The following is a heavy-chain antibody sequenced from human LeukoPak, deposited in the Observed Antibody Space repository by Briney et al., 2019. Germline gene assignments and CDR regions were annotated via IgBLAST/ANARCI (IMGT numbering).Heavy chain of an antibody. CDR3: ARAGSSSWFDY. CDR1: GFTFSSYW. Sequence: AGGSLRLSCAASGFTFSSYWMSWVRQAPGKGLEWVANIKRDGSEKYYVDSVKGRFTISRDNAKNSLYLQMNSLRAEDTAVYYCARAGSSSWFDYWGQGTLVTVSS. D-gene: IGHD6-13*01. J-gene: IGHJ4*02. CDR2: IKRDGSEK. V-gene: IGHV3-7*03.